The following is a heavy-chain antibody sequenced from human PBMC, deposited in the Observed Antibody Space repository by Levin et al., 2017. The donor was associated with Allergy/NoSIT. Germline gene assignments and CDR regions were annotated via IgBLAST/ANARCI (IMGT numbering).Heavy chain of an antibody. CDR2: ISDSGGST. Sequence: PGGSLRLSCAASGITFSRYAMSWVRQAPGKGLEWVSLISDSGGSTFYADSVKGRFTISRDNSENTLYLQMNSLRAEDTAVYYCAKYDILTAARWFDPWGQGTLVTVSS. CDR3: AKYDILTAARWFDP. CDR1: GITFSRYA. V-gene: IGHV3-23*01. J-gene: IGHJ5*02. D-gene: IGHD3-9*01.